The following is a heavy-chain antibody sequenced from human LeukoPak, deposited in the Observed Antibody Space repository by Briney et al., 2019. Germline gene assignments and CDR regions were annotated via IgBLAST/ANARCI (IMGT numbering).Heavy chain of an antibody. CDR2: INPNSGGT. CDR3: AKARHSSGYLFDY. V-gene: IGHV1-2*02. J-gene: IGHJ4*02. CDR1: GYTFTGYY. Sequence: ASVKVSCKASGYTFTGYYIHWVRQAPGQGLEWMGWINPNSGGTNYAQKFQDRVTVTRDTSISTAYMELSRLRFDDTAVYYCAKARHSSGYLFDYWGQGTLVTVSS. D-gene: IGHD3-22*01.